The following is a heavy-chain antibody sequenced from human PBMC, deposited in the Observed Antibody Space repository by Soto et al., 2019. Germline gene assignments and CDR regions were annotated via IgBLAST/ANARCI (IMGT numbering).Heavy chain of an antibody. CDR2: IWYDGSNK. CDR1: GFTFSSYG. V-gene: IGHV3-33*01. J-gene: IGHJ4*02. Sequence: QVQLVESGGGVVQPGRSLRLSCAASGFTFSSYGMHWVRQAPGKGLEWVAVIWYDGSNKYYADSVKGRFTISRDNSKNTLYLQMNSLRADDTAVYYCARAGSSGYYYDLGYWGQGTLVTVSS. CDR3: ARAGSSGYYYDLGY. D-gene: IGHD3-22*01.